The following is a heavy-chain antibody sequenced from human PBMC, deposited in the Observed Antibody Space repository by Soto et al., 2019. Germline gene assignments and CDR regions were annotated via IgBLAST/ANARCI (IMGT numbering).Heavy chain of an antibody. Sequence: ASVKVSCKASGYTFTSYDINWVRQATGQGLEWMGWMNPNSGNTGYAQKFQGRVTMTRNTSISTAYMELSSLRSEDTAVYYCARGRELGYCSSTSCQQFDYWGQGTLATVSS. V-gene: IGHV1-8*01. D-gene: IGHD2-2*01. CDR1: GYTFTSYD. J-gene: IGHJ4*02. CDR2: MNPNSGNT. CDR3: ARGRELGYCSSTSCQQFDY.